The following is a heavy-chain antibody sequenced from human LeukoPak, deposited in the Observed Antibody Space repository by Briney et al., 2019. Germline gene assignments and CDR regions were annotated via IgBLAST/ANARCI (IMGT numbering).Heavy chain of an antibody. CDR1: GGSISSSSYS. Sequence: EPSETLSLTCTVSGGSISSSSYSWGWLRQPPGKGLEWIGSIYYSGSTYYNPSLKSRVTISVDTSKNQFSLKLSSVTAANTAVYYCASLGRRWAVDVWGKGTTVTVSS. CDR2: IYYSGST. D-gene: IGHD3-16*01. CDR3: ASLGRRWAVDV. V-gene: IGHV4-39*07. J-gene: IGHJ6*04.